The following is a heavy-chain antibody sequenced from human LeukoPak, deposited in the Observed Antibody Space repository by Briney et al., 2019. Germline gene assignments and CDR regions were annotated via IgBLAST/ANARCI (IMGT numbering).Heavy chain of an antibody. Sequence: GGSLRLSCAASGFTFSIYGMTWVRQAPGKGLEWVSSISDSGGYTYYADSVKGRFTISRDNSENTLYLQMSSLRAEDTAVYYCAKEGGVTTSGWFDFWGQGTLVTVSS. D-gene: IGHD6-19*01. V-gene: IGHV3-23*01. CDR1: GFTFSIYG. CDR2: ISDSGGYT. J-gene: IGHJ4*02. CDR3: AKEGGVTTSGWFDF.